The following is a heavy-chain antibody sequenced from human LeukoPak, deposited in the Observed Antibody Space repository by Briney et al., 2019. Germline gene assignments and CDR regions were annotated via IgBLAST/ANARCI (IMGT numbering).Heavy chain of an antibody. CDR1: GYTFTSNA. V-gene: IGHV1-2*02. D-gene: IGHD1-26*01. CDR3: ARDLGWDVLIIDY. J-gene: IGHJ4*02. CDR2: INSNSGGT. Sequence: ASVKVSCKASGYTFTSNALGWVRQAPGQGREWMGCINSNSGGTNYAQKFEGRVTMARDTSIRTAYMELSSLRSDDTALYYCARDLGWDVLIIDYWGQGTLVTVSS.